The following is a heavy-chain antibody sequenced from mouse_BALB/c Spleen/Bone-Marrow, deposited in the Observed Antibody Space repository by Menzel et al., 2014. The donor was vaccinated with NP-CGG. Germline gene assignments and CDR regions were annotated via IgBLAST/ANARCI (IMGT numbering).Heavy chain of an antibody. V-gene: IGHV5-9*03. CDR3: ARAYYRYPFDY. J-gene: IGHJ2*01. CDR2: ISSGGGNT. CDR1: GFTFSSYT. Sequence: EVKLMESGGGLVKPGGSLKLSCAASGFTFSSYTMSWVRQTPEKRLEWVATISSGGGNTYYPGSMKGRFTISRDNAKNNLYLQMSSLRSEDTALYYCARAYYRYPFDYWGQGTTLTVSS. D-gene: IGHD2-14*01.